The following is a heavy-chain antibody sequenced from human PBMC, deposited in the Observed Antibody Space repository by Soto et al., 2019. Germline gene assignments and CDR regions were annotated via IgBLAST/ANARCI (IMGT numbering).Heavy chain of an antibody. CDR1: GYTFTDYY. J-gene: IGHJ4*02. CDR2: INPNGGAT. D-gene: IGHD6-6*01. Sequence: QVQLVQSGAEVKKPGASVKVSCKASGYTFTDYYMHWVRQAPGQGLEWMGWINPNGGATNYAQKFQGWVTMTRDTSISTAYMELSRLRSDDTADYYCARGPRVLAPTHSFFDYWGQGTLVTVSS. V-gene: IGHV1-2*04. CDR3: ARGPRVLAPTHSFFDY.